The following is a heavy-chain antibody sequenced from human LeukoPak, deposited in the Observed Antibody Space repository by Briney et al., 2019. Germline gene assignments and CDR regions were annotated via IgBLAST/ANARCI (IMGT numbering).Heavy chain of an antibody. V-gene: IGHV3-53*01. J-gene: IGHJ6*02. D-gene: IGHD6-13*01. CDR1: GFSVTSNY. CDR3: ARGTAADGTCGMDV. CDR2: IYSGGST. Sequence: PGGSLRLSCAASGFSVTSNYMSWVRQAPGKGLEWVSVIYSGGSTYYADSVKGRFTISRDNSKNTLYLQMNSLRAEDTAVYYCARGTAADGTCGMDVWGQGTTVTVSS.